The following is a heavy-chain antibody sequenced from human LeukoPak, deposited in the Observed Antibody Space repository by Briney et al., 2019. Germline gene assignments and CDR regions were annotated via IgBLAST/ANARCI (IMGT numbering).Heavy chain of an antibody. Sequence: AASVKVSCKASGYTFTTYYMHWVRQAPGQGLEWMGIINPSSGSTSYAQKFQGRVTMTRDTSTSTVYMELSSLRSEDTAIYYCARVLGAHRYGSIDHWGQGTLATVSS. CDR3: ARVLGAHRYGSIDH. D-gene: IGHD5-18*01. CDR1: GYTFTTYY. CDR2: INPSSGST. J-gene: IGHJ4*02. V-gene: IGHV1-46*01.